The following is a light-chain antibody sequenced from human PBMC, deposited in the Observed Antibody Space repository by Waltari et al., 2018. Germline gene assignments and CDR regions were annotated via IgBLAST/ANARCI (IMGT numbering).Light chain of an antibody. Sequence: EIVLTQSPATLSVSPGERATLSCRASQSVSSNLAWYQQKPGQAPRLLIYGASNRATGIPARFSGSGSGTEFTLTISSLQSEDFAVYYCQQYNNWPPRGVTFGPGTKVDIK. J-gene: IGKJ3*01. V-gene: IGKV3-15*01. CDR2: GAS. CDR3: QQYNNWPPRGVT. CDR1: QSVSSN.